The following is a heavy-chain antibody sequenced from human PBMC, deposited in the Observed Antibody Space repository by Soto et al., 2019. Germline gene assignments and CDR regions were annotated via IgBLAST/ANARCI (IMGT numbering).Heavy chain of an antibody. J-gene: IGHJ4*02. CDR2: ISGSGGST. CDR1: GFTFSSYA. Sequence: GGSLRLYCAASGFTFSSYAMSWVRQAPGKGLEWVSAISGSGGSTYYADSVKGRFTISRDNSKNTLYLQMNSLRAEDTAVYYCAKDMEADSSSYFDYWGQGTLVTVSS. V-gene: IGHV3-23*01. D-gene: IGHD6-6*01. CDR3: AKDMEADSSSYFDY.